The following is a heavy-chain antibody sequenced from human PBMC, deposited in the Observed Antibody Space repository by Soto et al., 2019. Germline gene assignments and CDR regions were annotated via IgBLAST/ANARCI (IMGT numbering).Heavy chain of an antibody. CDR3: GPTVVTTDFDY. Sequence: GGSLRLSCAASGFTFSSYAMSWVRQAPGKGLEWVSAISGGGGSTYYADSVKGRFTISRDNSKNTLYLQMNSLRAEDTAVYYCGPTVVTTDFDYWGQGTLVTVSS. CDR1: GFTFSSYA. J-gene: IGHJ4*02. D-gene: IGHD4-17*01. V-gene: IGHV3-23*01. CDR2: ISGGGGST.